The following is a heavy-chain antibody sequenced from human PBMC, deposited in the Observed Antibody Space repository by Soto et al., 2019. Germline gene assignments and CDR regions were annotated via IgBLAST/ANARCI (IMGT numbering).Heavy chain of an antibody. J-gene: IGHJ4*02. CDR2: IYYSGST. CDR3: ERGKVWIQLWPHFDY. CDR1: GGSISTTHW. V-gene: IGHV4-4*02. D-gene: IGHD5-18*01. Sequence: ETLSLTCAVSGGSISTTHWWTWVRQPPGKGLEWIGEIYYSGSTNYNPSLKSRVTISVDTSKNQFSLKLSSVTAADTAVYYCERGKVWIQLWPHFDYWGQGALVTVSS.